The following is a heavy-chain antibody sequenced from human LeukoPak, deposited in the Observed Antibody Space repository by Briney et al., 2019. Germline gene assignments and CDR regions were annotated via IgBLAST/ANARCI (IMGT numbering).Heavy chain of an antibody. CDR3: ARLIRDVKYCSSTSCPYDAFDI. V-gene: IGHV4-59*08. J-gene: IGHJ3*02. Sequence: SETLSLTCTVSGGSISSYYWSWIRQPPGKGLEWIGYIYYRGSTNYNPSLKSRVTISVDTSKNQFSLKLSSVTAADTAVYYCARLIRDVKYCSSTSCPYDAFDIWGQGTMVTVSS. CDR1: GGSISSYY. D-gene: IGHD2-2*01. CDR2: IYYRGST.